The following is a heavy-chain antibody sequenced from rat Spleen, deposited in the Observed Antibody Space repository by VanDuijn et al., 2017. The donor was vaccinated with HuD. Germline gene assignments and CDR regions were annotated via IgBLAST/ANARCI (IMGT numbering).Heavy chain of an antibody. J-gene: IGHJ3*01. Sequence: EVQLVETGGGLVQPGRSLKLSCVVSGFTFSNFPMAWVRQAPTKGLEWVATISTRGGSTYYRDSVKGRFTISRDNAKSTLYLQMDSLTSEDTATYYCATGPRILRLDWFAYWGQGTLVTVSS. CDR1: GFTFSNFP. V-gene: IGHV5-46*01. CDR2: ISTRGGST. D-gene: IGHD1-6*01. CDR3: ATGPRILRLDWFAY.